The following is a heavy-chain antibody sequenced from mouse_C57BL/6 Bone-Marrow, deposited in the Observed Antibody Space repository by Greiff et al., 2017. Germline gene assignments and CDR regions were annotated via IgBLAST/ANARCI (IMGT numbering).Heavy chain of an antibody. CDR3: ARWFFAY. J-gene: IGHJ3*01. CDR1: GYTFTDYY. V-gene: IGHV1-26*01. CDR2: INPNNGGT. Sequence: EVQLQQSGPELVKPGASVNISCKASGYTFTDYYMNWVKQSHGKSLEWIGDINPNNGGTSYNQKFKGKATLTVDKSSSTAYMELRSLTSEDSAVYYCARWFFAYWGQGTLVTVSA. D-gene: IGHD2-2*01.